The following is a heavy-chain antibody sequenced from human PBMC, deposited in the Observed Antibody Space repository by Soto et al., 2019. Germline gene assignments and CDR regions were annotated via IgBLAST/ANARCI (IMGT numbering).Heavy chain of an antibody. CDR3: ARHVVAAAGTIHWFDP. J-gene: IGHJ5*02. CDR2: IYYSGST. Sequence: PSETLSFTCTVSGGSISSSSYYWGWIRQPPGKGLEWIGSIYYSGSTYYNPSLKSRVTISVDTSKNQFSLKLSSVTAADTAVYYCARHVVAAAGTIHWFDPWGQGTLVTVSS. V-gene: IGHV4-39*01. CDR1: GGSISSSSYY. D-gene: IGHD6-13*01.